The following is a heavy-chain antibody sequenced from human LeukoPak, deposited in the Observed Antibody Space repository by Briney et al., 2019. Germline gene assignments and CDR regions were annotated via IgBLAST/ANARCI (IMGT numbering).Heavy chain of an antibody. CDR3: AKGRYCTNGVSYLFDY. J-gene: IGHJ4*02. CDR1: GFTFSSYA. CDR2: ISGSGGST. Sequence: GGSLRLSCAASGFTFSSYAISWVRQAPGKGLEWVSAISGSGGSTYYADSVKGRFTISRDNSKNTLYLQMNSLRAEDTAVYYCAKGRYCTNGVSYLFDYWGQGTLVTVSS. D-gene: IGHD2-8*01. V-gene: IGHV3-23*01.